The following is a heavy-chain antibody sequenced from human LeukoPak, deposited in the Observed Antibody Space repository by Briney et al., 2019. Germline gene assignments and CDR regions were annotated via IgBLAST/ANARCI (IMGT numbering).Heavy chain of an antibody. V-gene: IGHV4-39*01. D-gene: IGHD3-22*01. J-gene: IGHJ5*02. CDR2: INYSGST. CDR3: ARGWLSAPLRWFDP. CDR1: GGSVSSTTYY. Sequence: PSETLSLTCTVSGGSVSSTTYYWSWIRQPPGKGLEWIASINYSGSTYYNPSLKSRVTISVDTSENQFSLKLSSVTAADTAVYYCARGWLSAPLRWFDPWGPGTLVTVSS.